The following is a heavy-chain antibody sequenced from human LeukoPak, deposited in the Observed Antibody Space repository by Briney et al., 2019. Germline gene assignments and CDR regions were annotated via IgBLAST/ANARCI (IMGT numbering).Heavy chain of an antibody. CDR1: GHTFTGYY. CDR2: INPNSGDT. V-gene: IGHV1-2*02. CDR3: ARGDRHTYYYDSSGYSLFDY. Sequence: ASVKVSCKASGHTFTGYYMHWVRQAPGQGLEWMGWINPNSGDTNYAQKFQGRVTMTRDTSISTAYMELSRLRSDDTAVYYCARGDRHTYYYDSSGYSLFDYWGQGTLVTVSS. J-gene: IGHJ4*02. D-gene: IGHD3-22*01.